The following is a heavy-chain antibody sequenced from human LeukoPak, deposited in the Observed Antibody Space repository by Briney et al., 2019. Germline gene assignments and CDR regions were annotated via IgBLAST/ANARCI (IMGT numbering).Heavy chain of an antibody. D-gene: IGHD6-13*01. CDR2: ISAYNGNK. J-gene: IGHJ4*02. CDR1: GYTFTSYG. Sequence: ASVKVSCKASGYTFTSYGISWVRQAPGQGLEWMGWISAYNGNKNYAQKLQGRVTMTTDKSTSTAYMELRSLRSDDTAVYYCAREAGGIAAAGIYYFDYWGQGTLVTVSS. V-gene: IGHV1-18*01. CDR3: AREAGGIAAAGIYYFDY.